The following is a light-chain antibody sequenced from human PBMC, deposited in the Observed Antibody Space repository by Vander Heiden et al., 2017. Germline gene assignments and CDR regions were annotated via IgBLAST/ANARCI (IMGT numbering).Light chain of an antibody. CDR2: QDS. Sequence: SYELTQPPSVSVSPGQTASITCSGDNLGDKYACWYQQKPGQSPVLVIYQDSKRPSGIPERFSGSNSGNTATLTIGGTQAMDEADYYCQAWDSGTVVFGGGTKLTVL. V-gene: IGLV3-1*01. J-gene: IGLJ2*01. CDR1: NLGDKY. CDR3: QAWDSGTVV.